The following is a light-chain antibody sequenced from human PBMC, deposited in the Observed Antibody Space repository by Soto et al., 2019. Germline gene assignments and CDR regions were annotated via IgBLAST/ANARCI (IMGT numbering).Light chain of an antibody. V-gene: IGLV2-11*01. CDR1: SSDVGGYKD. J-gene: IGLJ1*01. Sequence: QSALTQPHSVSGSPGQSVTISCTGTSSDVGGYKDVSWYQQHPGIAPQLIIYDVTKRPSGIPDRFSGSKSGNTASLTISGLQGEDDADYYCCSYAGTYTYVFGTGTKLTVL. CDR2: DVT. CDR3: CSYAGTYTYV.